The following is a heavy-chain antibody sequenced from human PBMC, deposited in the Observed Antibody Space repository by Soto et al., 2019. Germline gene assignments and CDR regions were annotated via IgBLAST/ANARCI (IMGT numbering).Heavy chain of an antibody. CDR2: IKEDGSDM. J-gene: IGHJ4*02. CDR1: GFTFSSYW. Sequence: EVQRVESGGGLVQPGGSLRLSCAASGFTFSSYWRSWVRQAPGKGLEWVANIKEDGSDMYYVDSVKGRFTISRDNAKNSLYLQMNSLRAEDTAVYYCATEVWVYYDFWSGYSDYWGQGTLVTVSS. CDR3: ATEVWVYYDFWSGYSDY. D-gene: IGHD3-3*01. V-gene: IGHV3-7*01.